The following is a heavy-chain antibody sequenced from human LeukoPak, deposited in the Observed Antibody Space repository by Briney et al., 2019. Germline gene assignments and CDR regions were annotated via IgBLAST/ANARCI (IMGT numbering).Heavy chain of an antibody. CDR1: GFTFSNAW. CDR2: ISYDGSNK. J-gene: IGHJ6*02. D-gene: IGHD3-22*01. CDR3: AREGPGPMIAYGMDV. V-gene: IGHV3-30-3*01. Sequence: PGGSLRLSCAASGFTFSNAWTSWVGQAPGKGLEWVSVISYDGSNKYYADSVKGRFTISRDNSKNTLYLQMNSLRAKDTAVYYCAREGPGPMIAYGMDVWGQGITVTVSS.